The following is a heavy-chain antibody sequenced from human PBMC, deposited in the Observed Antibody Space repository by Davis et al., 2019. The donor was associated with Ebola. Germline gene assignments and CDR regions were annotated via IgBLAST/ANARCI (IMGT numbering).Heavy chain of an antibody. Sequence: PGGSLRLSCAASGFSFSGSAIHWVRQASGKGLEWVGHIRSKPNNYATTYAASVKGRFTISRDDSKNTAYLQMNSLKTEDTALYYCARHGDSIEYWGQGTLVTVSS. V-gene: IGHV3-73*01. J-gene: IGHJ4*02. CDR1: GFSFSGSA. CDR2: IRSKPNNYAT. CDR3: ARHGDSIEY. D-gene: IGHD4-17*01.